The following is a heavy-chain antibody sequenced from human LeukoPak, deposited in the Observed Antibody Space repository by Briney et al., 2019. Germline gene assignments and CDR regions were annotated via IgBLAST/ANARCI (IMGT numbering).Heavy chain of an antibody. CDR3: AIGLFEEQQPY. Sequence: GGSLRLSCAASGFTFSSYWMHWVRPAPGKGLVWVSRINSDGSSTSYADSVKGRFTISRDNAKNSLYLQMNSLRAEDTAVYYCAIGLFEEQQPYWGQGTLVTVSS. CDR2: INSDGSST. D-gene: IGHD6-13*01. CDR1: GFTFSSYW. J-gene: IGHJ4*02. V-gene: IGHV3-74*01.